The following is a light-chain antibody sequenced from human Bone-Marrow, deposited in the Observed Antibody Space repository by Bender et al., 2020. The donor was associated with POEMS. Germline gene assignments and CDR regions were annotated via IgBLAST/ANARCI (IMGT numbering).Light chain of an antibody. J-gene: IGLJ2*01. V-gene: IGLV2-14*03. CDR1: SSDVGGHNY. Sequence: QSAPTQPASVSGSPGQSITISCTGTSSDVGGHNYVSWYQQHPGKAPTLLIYDVTYRPSGVSNRFSGSKSDNTASLTISGLQAEDEADYYCSSYTSTSTLVFGGGTKLTVL. CDR3: SSYTSTSTLV. CDR2: DVT.